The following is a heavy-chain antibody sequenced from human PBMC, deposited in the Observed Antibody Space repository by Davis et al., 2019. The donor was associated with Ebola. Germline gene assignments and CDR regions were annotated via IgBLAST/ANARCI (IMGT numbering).Heavy chain of an antibody. D-gene: IGHD5-18*01. CDR2: LSTDGSTT. Sequence: HTGGSLRLSCAASGFTFSSYWMHWVRQAPGKGLVWVSRLSTDGSTTNYADSVKGRFTISRDNAKNSLYLQMNSLRAEDTAVYYCARDPSLEYSYGYYYYYGMDVWGQGTTVTVSS. V-gene: IGHV3-74*01. CDR3: ARDPSLEYSYGYYYYYGMDV. J-gene: IGHJ6*02. CDR1: GFTFSSYW.